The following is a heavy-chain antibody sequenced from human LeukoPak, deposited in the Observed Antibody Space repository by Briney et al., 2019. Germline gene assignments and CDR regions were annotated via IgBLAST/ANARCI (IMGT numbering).Heavy chain of an antibody. CDR3: AKSTGLTTVVTRDFDY. J-gene: IGHJ4*02. CDR2: ISGSGGST. D-gene: IGHD4-23*01. Sequence: GGSLRLSCAASGFTFSSYAMSWVRQAPGKGLEWVSAISGSGGSTYYADSVRGRFTISRDNSKNTLYLQMNSLRAEDTAVYYCAKSTGLTTVVTRDFDYWGQGTLVTVSS. V-gene: IGHV3-23*01. CDR1: GFTFSSYA.